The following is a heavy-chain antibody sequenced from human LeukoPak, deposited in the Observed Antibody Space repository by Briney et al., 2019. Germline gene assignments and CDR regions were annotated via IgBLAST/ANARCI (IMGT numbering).Heavy chain of an antibody. V-gene: IGHV4-59*12. CDR3: ARSADFWSGYDILGWFDP. D-gene: IGHD3-3*01. Sequence: SETLSLTCTVSGGSISSYYWSWIRQPPGKGLEWIGYIYYSGSTYYNPSLKSRVTISVDTSKNQFSLKLSSVTAADTAVYYCARSADFWSGYDILGWFDPWGQGTLVTVSS. CDR2: IYYSGST. CDR1: GGSISSYY. J-gene: IGHJ5*02.